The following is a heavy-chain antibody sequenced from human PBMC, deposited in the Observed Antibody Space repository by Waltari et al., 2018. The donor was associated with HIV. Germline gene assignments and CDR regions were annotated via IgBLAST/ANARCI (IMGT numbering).Heavy chain of an antibody. Sequence: QVQLQESGPGLVKPSETLSLTCNVSSDAIKNAHWNVIRQPPGKELEWIGYISYSGSTKYGPSLKSRVTMSLVSSKNQFSLKLRSVTAADTAVYFCARGRRWLQFHGHYYFDYWGQGTLVTVSS. CDR2: ISYSGST. CDR1: SDAIKNAH. V-gene: IGHV4-59*01. CDR3: ARGRRWLQFHGHYYFDY. D-gene: IGHD3-10*01. J-gene: IGHJ4*02.